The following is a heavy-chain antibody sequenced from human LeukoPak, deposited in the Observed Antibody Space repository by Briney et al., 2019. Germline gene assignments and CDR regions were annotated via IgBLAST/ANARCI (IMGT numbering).Heavy chain of an antibody. Sequence: GGSLRLSCAASGFTVSSNYMSWVRQAPGKGLEWVSVIYSGGSTYYADSVKGRFTISRDNSKNTLYLQMNSLRAEDTAVYYCARDYYGSGSFDYWGQGTLVTVSS. D-gene: IGHD3-10*01. CDR3: ARDYYGSGSFDY. V-gene: IGHV3-66*01. J-gene: IGHJ4*02. CDR1: GFTVSSNY. CDR2: IYSGGST.